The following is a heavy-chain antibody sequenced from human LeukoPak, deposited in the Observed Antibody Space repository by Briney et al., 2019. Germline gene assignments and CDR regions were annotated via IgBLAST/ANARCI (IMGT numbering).Heavy chain of an antibody. Sequence: GGSLRLSCAAAAYNFSTYAVHWVRQAAGKGLEWVAVMSYDGSNKYYPDSVKGRFTISRDNSKNTLYLQMNSLRADDTAVYYCARSSLRGAAPWAAGYWGQGTLVTVSS. J-gene: IGHJ4*02. CDR1: AYNFSTYA. CDR3: ARSSLRGAAPWAAGY. V-gene: IGHV3-30*04. D-gene: IGHD3-10*01. CDR2: MSYDGSNK.